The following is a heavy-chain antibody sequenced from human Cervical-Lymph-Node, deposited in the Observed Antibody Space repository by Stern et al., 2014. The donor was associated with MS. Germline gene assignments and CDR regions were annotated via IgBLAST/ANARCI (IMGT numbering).Heavy chain of an antibody. D-gene: IGHD2-21*02. CDR2: IITILDTP. Sequence: VQLVQSGAEVMKPGSSVKVSCKASGGTFSSHAINWVRQAPGQGLEWVGGIITILDTPNYARKFRCRVTITADESTSTAHLALSILRSGDSAVYYFATPAAVTVGSMDVWGQGTTVIVSS. CDR3: ATPAAVTVGSMDV. V-gene: IGHV1-69*01. J-gene: IGHJ6*02. CDR1: GGTFSSHA.